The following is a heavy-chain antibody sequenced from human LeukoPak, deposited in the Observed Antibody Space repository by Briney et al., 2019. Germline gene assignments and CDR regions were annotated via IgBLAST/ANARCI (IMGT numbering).Heavy chain of an antibody. V-gene: IGHV1-69*04. CDR1: GGSFSSYS. CDR3: ARGRGSGRWGYYSYGMGA. CDR2: IIPILGIA. D-gene: IGHD3-16*01. Sequence: SVKVSCKASGGSFSSYSIRWVRQAPGQGLEWMGRIIPILGIANYAQKFQGRVTITADKSTSTAYMELSSLRSEDTAVYYCARGRGSGRWGYYSYGMGAWGQGTTVTVSS. J-gene: IGHJ6*02.